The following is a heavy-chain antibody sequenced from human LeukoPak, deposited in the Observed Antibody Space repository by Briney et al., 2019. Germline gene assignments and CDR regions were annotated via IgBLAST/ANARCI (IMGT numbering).Heavy chain of an antibody. J-gene: IGHJ4*02. Sequence: TGGSLTLSCAASGFTFSSYAMHWVRQAPGQGLEGVAVISYDGSNKYYADSVKGRFTIARDNSKNTLYLQMNSLRAEDTAVYYCAKDLLYSDVWGSYRPNPLDYWGQGTLVTVSS. CDR2: ISYDGSNK. CDR3: AKDLLYSDVWGSYRPNPLDY. D-gene: IGHD3-16*02. CDR1: GFTFSSYA. V-gene: IGHV3-30-3*01.